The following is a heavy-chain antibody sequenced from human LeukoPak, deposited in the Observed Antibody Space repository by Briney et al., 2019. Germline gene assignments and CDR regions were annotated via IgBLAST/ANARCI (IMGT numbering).Heavy chain of an antibody. CDR3: ARGDCSGGSCYNY. V-gene: IGHV3-21*01. CDR1: GFTFSSYS. J-gene: IGHJ4*02. Sequence: GGSLRLSCAASGFTFSSYSMNWVRRAPGKGLEWVSSISSSSSYIYYADSVKGRFTISRDNAKSSLYLQMNSLRAEDTAVYYCARGDCSGGSCYNYWGQGTLVTVSS. D-gene: IGHD2-15*01. CDR2: ISSSSSYI.